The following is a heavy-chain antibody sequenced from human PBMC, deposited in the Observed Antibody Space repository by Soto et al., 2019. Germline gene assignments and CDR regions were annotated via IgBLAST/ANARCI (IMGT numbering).Heavy chain of an antibody. CDR1: RFTFSDYG. V-gene: IGHV3-30*18. J-gene: IGHJ4*02. CDR2: ISYDGSNI. D-gene: IGHD2-21*02. Sequence: PGGSPRLSCAASRFTFSDYGMHWVRQAPGKGLEWVSAISYDGSNIYYVDSVKGRFTISRDNSRHTLYLQMNSLRAEDTAVFYCAKDAHPRDDDCSVADYWVQGTLVTVSS. CDR3: AKDAHPRDDDCSVADY.